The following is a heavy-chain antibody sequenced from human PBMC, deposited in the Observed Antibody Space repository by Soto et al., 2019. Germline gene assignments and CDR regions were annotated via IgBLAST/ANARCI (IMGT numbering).Heavy chain of an antibody. V-gene: IGHV3-73*01. CDR2: IRSKTNSYAT. D-gene: IGHD3-22*01. J-gene: IGHJ5*02. Sequence: GGSLRLSCAASGFTFSGSAMHWVRQASGKGLEWVGRIRSKTNSYATAYAASVKGRFTISRDDSKNTAYLQMNSLKTEDTAVYYCTRDPRNYYDSSGSANWFDPWGQGTLVTVSS. CDR3: TRDPRNYYDSSGSANWFDP. CDR1: GFTFSGSA.